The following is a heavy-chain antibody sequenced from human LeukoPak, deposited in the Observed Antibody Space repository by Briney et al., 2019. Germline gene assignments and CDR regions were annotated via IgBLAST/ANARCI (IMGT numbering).Heavy chain of an antibody. Sequence: PSEPLSLTCTVSGGSISIYYWRCIRHPPGKGLEWIGYISYSGSTYYNSSLTSRVTIPQDTPNNQFSLTMISVTAADTVVDYCARHERMTTYDYWGQGTLVTVSS. V-gene: IGHV4-59*08. CDR2: ISYSGST. CDR3: ARHERMTTYDY. D-gene: IGHD4-11*01. J-gene: IGHJ4*02. CDR1: GGSISIYY.